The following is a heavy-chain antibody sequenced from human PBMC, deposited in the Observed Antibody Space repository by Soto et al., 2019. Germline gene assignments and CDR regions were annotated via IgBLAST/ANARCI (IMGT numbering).Heavy chain of an antibody. CDR1: GFTFSNYG. V-gene: IGHV3-33*01. J-gene: IGHJ6*02. Sequence: LRLSCAASGFTFSNYGMHWVRQAPGKGLEWVAIIWHDGNNKYYADSVRGRFIISRDNSKNRLYLQMNSLRAEDTAVYYCASDLVGASDSYRLDVWGQGTPVTVS. D-gene: IGHD1-26*01. CDR3: ASDLVGASDSYRLDV. CDR2: IWHDGNNK.